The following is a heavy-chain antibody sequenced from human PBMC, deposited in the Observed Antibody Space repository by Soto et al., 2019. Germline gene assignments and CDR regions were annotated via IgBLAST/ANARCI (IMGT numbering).Heavy chain of an antibody. CDR2: ISAYNGNT. Sequence: ASVKVSCKASGYTFTSYGISWVRQAPGQGLEWMGWISAYNGNTNYAQKLQGRVTMTTDTSTSTAYMELRSLRSDDTAVYYCARAPGVVVAASFXRSAHDYYYYGMDVWGQGTTVTVSS. CDR1: GYTFTSYG. D-gene: IGHD2-15*01. V-gene: IGHV1-18*01. CDR3: ARAPGVVVAASFXRSAHDYYYYGMDV. J-gene: IGHJ6*02.